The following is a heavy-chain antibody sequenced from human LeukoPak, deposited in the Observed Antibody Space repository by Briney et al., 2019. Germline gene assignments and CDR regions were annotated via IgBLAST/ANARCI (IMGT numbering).Heavy chain of an antibody. CDR3: ARRDIVVVVSASDY. V-gene: IGHV3-23*01. CDR2: ITASGDRT. Sequence: QTGGSLRLSCAASGFIFSDYVMIWLRQAPGKGLEWVSGITASGDRTYYADSVKGRFTMSRDNSKNTVYLQMNSLRVDDTAVYCCARRDIVVVVSASDYWGQGTLVTVSS. D-gene: IGHD2-15*01. CDR1: GFIFSDYV. J-gene: IGHJ4*02.